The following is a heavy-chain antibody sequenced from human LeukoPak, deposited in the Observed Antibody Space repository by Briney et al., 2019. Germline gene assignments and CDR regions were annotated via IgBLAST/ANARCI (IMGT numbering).Heavy chain of an antibody. CDR1: GFTFSDYY. Sequence: GGSLRLSCAASGFTFSDYYMSWIRQAPGKGLEWVSYISSSGSTIYYADSVKGRFTISRDNSKNTLYLQMNSLRAEDTAVYYCAKQSPPIAVAGTSRWNGMDVWGQGTTVTVSS. D-gene: IGHD6-19*01. CDR3: AKQSPPIAVAGTSRWNGMDV. CDR2: ISSSGSTI. J-gene: IGHJ6*02. V-gene: IGHV3-11*04.